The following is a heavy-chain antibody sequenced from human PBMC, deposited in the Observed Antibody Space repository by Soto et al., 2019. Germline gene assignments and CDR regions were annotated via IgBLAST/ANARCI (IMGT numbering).Heavy chain of an antibody. CDR1: GFTFSSYG. D-gene: IGHD3-10*01. Sequence: QVPLVESGGGVVQPGRSLRLSCAASGFTFSSYGMHWVRQAPGKGLEWVAVISYDGSNKYYADSVKGRFTISRDNXKNTLYLQMNSLRAEDTAVYYCAKDRYGSGSYFDYWGQGTLVTVSS. V-gene: IGHV3-30*18. J-gene: IGHJ4*02. CDR2: ISYDGSNK. CDR3: AKDRYGSGSYFDY.